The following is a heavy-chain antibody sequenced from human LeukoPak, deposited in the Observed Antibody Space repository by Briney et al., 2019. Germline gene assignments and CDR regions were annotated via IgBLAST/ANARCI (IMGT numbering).Heavy chain of an antibody. Sequence: GGSLRLSCEGSGFPFSSYEMNWLRQAPGKGLEWVSHIDSGGITIYYADSVKGRFTISRDNAKNSIYLQMDSLRVEGTAIYYCARDSVGDLLDYWGQGTPVTVSS. J-gene: IGHJ4*02. V-gene: IGHV3-48*03. CDR1: GFPFSSYE. D-gene: IGHD4-17*01. CDR2: IDSGGITI. CDR3: ARDSVGDLLDY.